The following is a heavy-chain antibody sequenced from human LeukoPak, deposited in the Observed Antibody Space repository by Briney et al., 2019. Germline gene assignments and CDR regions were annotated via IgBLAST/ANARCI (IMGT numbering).Heavy chain of an antibody. J-gene: IGHJ4*02. CDR3: ARGAYYYED. V-gene: IGHV3-48*01. Sequence: GGSLRLSCAASGFTFSSHSMNWVRQAPGKGLEWVSYIGSSSSTIYYADSVKGRFTISRDNAKNSLYLQMNSLRAEDTAVYYCARGAYYYEDWGQGTLVTVSS. CDR2: IGSSSSTI. CDR1: GFTFSSHS.